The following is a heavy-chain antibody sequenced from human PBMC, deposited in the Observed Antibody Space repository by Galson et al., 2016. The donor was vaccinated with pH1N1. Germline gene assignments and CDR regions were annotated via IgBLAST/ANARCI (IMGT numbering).Heavy chain of an antibody. J-gene: IGHJ6*02. CDR1: GFTFSTYA. D-gene: IGHD3-3*01. Sequence: SLRLSCAASGFTFSTYAMSWVRQAPGEGLDWVSTISNSGDRTYYADSVKGRFTISRDNSNDMSYLQMNSLRADDTAVYYCVKDRGAIFGDIWGQETTVIVSS. CDR2: ISNSGDRT. CDR3: VKDRGAIFGDI. V-gene: IGHV3-23*01.